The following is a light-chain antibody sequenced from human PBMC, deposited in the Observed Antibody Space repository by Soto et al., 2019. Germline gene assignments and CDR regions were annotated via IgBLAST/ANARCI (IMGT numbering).Light chain of an antibody. CDR1: QGISSY. V-gene: IGKV1-27*01. CDR2: AAS. Sequence: DIQMTQSPSSLSASVGDRVTITCRASQGISSYLAWYQQKPGKVPKLLISAASTLQSGVPSRFSGGGSGTHFTLTISSMQTEDVPNYSCQKYSGAPFTFGPGTKVDIK. CDR3: QKYSGAPFT. J-gene: IGKJ3*01.